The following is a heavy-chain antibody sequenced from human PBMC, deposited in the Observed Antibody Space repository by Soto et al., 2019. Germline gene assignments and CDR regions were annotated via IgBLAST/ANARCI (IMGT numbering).Heavy chain of an antibody. CDR3: AREGGYCSSTSCRLTSSFDP. Sequence: ASVKVSCKASGYTFTGYYMHWVRQAPGQGLEWMGWINPNSGGTNYAQKFQGRVTMTRDTSISTAYMELSRLRSDDTAVYYCAREGGYCSSTSCRLTSSFDPWGQGTLVTVSS. D-gene: IGHD2-2*01. CDR2: INPNSGGT. J-gene: IGHJ5*02. V-gene: IGHV1-2*02. CDR1: GYTFTGYY.